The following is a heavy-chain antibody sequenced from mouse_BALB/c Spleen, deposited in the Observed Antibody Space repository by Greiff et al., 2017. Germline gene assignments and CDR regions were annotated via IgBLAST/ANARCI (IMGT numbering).Heavy chain of an antibody. CDR2: IYPGDGST. CDR3: ARSDYYGSRSFDY. CDR1: GYTFTDYY. V-gene: IGHV1S56*01. Sequence: QVQLQQSGPELVKPGASVKISCKASGYTFTDYYINWVKQRPGQGLEWIGWIYPGDGSTKYNEKFKGKATLTADKSSSTAYMQLSSLTSENSAVYFCARSDYYGSRSFDYWGQGTTLTVSS. J-gene: IGHJ2*01. D-gene: IGHD1-1*01.